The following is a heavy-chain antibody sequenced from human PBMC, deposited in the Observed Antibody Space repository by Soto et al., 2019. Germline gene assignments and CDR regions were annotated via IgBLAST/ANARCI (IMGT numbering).Heavy chain of an antibody. V-gene: IGHV1-46*03. D-gene: IGHD2-15*01. CDR3: ARAKGIVVVVAAPPHAFDI. J-gene: IGHJ3*02. CDR2: INPSGGST. CDR1: GHTFTSYY. Sequence: ASVKVSCKSSGHTFTSYYMHWVRQAPGQGLEWMGIINPSGGSTSYAQKFQGRVTMTRDTSTSTVYMELSSLRSEDTAVYYCARAKGIVVVVAAPPHAFDIWGQGTMVTVSS.